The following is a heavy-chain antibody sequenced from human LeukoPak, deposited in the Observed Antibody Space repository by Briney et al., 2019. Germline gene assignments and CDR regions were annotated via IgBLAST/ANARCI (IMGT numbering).Heavy chain of an antibody. J-gene: IGHJ4*02. CDR2: IIPIFGIA. CDR1: GGTFSSYA. V-gene: IGHV1-69*04. D-gene: IGHD2-21*02. CDR3: ARAGAYCGGDCYQYYFDY. Sequence: ASVKVSCKASGGTFSSYAISWVRQALGQGLEWMGRIIPIFGIANYAQKFQGRVTITADKSTSTAYMELSSLRSEDTAVYYCARAGAYCGGDCYQYYFDYWGQGTLVTVSS.